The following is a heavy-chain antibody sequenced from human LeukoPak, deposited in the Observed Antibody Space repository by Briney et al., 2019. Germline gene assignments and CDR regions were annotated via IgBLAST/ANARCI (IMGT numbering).Heavy chain of an antibody. Sequence: PGGSLRLSCAASGFTFSSYWMSWVRQAPGKGLEWVANIKQDGSEKYYVDSVKGRSTISRDNAKNSLYLQMNSLRAEDTAVYYCARGEKQWLVRAPHFDYWGQGTLVTVSS. CDR3: ARGEKQWLVRAPHFDY. CDR2: IKQDGSEK. V-gene: IGHV3-7*01. J-gene: IGHJ4*02. D-gene: IGHD6-19*01. CDR1: GFTFSSYW.